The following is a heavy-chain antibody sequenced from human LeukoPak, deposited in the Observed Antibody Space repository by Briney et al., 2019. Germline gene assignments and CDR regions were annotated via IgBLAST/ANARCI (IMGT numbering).Heavy chain of an antibody. D-gene: IGHD3-22*01. CDR1: GVTFTNYA. CDR3: ARANLGYYDSSGYYR. J-gene: IGHJ4*02. V-gene: IGHV3-30*03. Sequence: HTGGSLRLSCAASGVTFTNYAMHWVRQAPGKGLEWVAVISYDGSNEYYADSVEGRFSISRDNSKNTLYLQMNSLRAEDTAVYYCARANLGYYDSSGYYRWGQGTLVTVSS. CDR2: ISYDGSNE.